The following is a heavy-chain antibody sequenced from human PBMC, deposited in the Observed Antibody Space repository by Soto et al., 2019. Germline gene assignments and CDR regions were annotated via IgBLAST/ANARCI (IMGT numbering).Heavy chain of an antibody. D-gene: IGHD4-17*01. Sequence: GSLRLSCAASGLPFSRYSMNWVRQAPGKGLEWVSYISSSSTIYYADSVKGRFTISRDNAKNSLYLQMNSLRAEDTAVYYCARDLNYGLFDYWGQGTLVTVSS. CDR1: GLPFSRYS. CDR3: ARDLNYGLFDY. CDR2: ISSSSTI. J-gene: IGHJ4*02. V-gene: IGHV3-48*01.